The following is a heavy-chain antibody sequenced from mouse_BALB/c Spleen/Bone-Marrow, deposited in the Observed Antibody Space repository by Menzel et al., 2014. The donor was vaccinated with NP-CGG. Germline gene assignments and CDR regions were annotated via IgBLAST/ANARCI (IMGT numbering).Heavy chain of an antibody. J-gene: IGHJ1*01. V-gene: IGHV1-9*01. Sequence: VMLVESGAGQMKPGASVKISCKATGYTFSSYWIEWVKQRPGHGLEWIGEILPGSGSTNYNEKFKGKATFTADTSSNTAYMQLSSLTSEDSAAYYCARTGTDWYFDVWGAGTTVTVSS. CDR2: ILPGSGST. CDR1: GYTFSSYW. CDR3: ARTGTDWYFDV. D-gene: IGHD4-1*01.